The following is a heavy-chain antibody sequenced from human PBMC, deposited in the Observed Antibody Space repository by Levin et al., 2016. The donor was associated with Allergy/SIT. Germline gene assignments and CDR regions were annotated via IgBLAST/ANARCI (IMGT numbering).Heavy chain of an antibody. D-gene: IGHD3-3*01. V-gene: IGHV4-39*01. CDR1: GGSISSSSYY. CDR2: IYYSGST. CDR3: ARRGDQYYFDY. J-gene: IGHJ4*02. Sequence: SETLSLTCTVSGGSISSSSYYWGWIRQPPGKGLEWIGSIYYSGSTYYNPSLKSRVTISVDTSKNQFSLKLSSVTAADTAVYYCARRGDQYYFDYWGQGTLVTVSS.